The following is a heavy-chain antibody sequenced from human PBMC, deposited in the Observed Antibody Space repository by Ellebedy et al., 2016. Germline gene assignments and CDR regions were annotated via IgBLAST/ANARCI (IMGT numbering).Heavy chain of an antibody. D-gene: IGHD3-22*01. Sequence: SETLSLTCNVSGGSISSRDWWNWVRQTPGKGLEWIGEIYHSGSTNYNPSLRSRVTISIDTSKNQFSLKLNFMTAADTAVYYCARRSDYESSGDLDYWGQGTLVTVSS. CDR1: GGSISSRDW. CDR3: ARRSDYESSGDLDY. V-gene: IGHV4-4*02. CDR2: IYHSGST. J-gene: IGHJ4*02.